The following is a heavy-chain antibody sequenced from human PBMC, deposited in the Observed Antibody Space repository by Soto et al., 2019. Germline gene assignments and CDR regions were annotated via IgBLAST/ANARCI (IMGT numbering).Heavy chain of an antibody. V-gene: IGHV5-51*01. D-gene: IGHD6-19*01. CDR1: GYSFTSYW. CDR2: IYPGDSDT. CDR3: AAVAGPRRDYYYYGMDV. Sequence: PGESLKISCKGSGYSFTSYWIGWVRQIPGKGLEWMGIIYPGDSDTRYSPSFQGQVTISADKSISTAYLQWSSLKASDTAMYYCAAVAGPRRDYYYYGMDVWGQGTTVTVSS. J-gene: IGHJ6*02.